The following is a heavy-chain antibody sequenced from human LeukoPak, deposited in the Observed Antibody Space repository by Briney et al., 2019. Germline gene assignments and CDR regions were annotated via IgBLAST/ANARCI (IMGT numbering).Heavy chain of an antibody. J-gene: IGHJ3*02. CDR2: ISRSGGST. D-gene: IGHD4-23*01. Sequence: PGGSLRLSCAASGFSFTSFAMSWVRQAPGEGLHWVSAISRSGGSTYYADSVKGRFTISRDSSTNTLYLQMVSLRAEDTAIYYCAKDPTGDYVGAFEIWGHGTVVTVSS. V-gene: IGHV3-23*01. CDR3: AKDPTGDYVGAFEI. CDR1: GFSFTSFA.